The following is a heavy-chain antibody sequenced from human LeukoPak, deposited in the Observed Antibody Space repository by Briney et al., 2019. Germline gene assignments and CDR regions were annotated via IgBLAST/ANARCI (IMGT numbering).Heavy chain of an antibody. CDR1: GGSISSYY. D-gene: IGHD3-22*01. CDR2: IYYSEST. Sequence: SETLSLTCTVSGGSISSYYWSWIRQPPGKGLEWIGYIYYSESTNYNPSLKSRVTISVDTSKNQFSLKLSSVTAADTAVYYCAGGANYYDSSGSPLYYFDYWGQGTLVTVSS. V-gene: IGHV4-59*08. J-gene: IGHJ4*02. CDR3: AGGANYYDSSGSPLYYFDY.